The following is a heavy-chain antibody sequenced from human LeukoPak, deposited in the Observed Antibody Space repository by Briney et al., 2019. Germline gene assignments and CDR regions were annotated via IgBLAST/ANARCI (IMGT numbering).Heavy chain of an antibody. CDR1: GFTFSSYG. D-gene: IGHD3-22*01. CDR3: AKEGVAYYDRNYYYGMDV. J-gene: IGHJ6*02. CDR2: ISYDGSNK. V-gene: IGHV3-30*18. Sequence: GRSLRLSCAASGFTFSSYGMHWVRQAPGKGLEWVAVISYDGSNKYYADSVKGRFTISRDNSKNTLYLQMNSLRAEDTAVYYCAKEGVAYYDRNYYYGMDVWGQGTTVTVSS.